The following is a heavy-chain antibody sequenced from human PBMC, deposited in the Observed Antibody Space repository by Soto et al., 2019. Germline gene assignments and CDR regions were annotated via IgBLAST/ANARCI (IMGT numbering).Heavy chain of an antibody. CDR3: ARDREGPSWFHP. CDR1: GFTFSSYL. D-gene: IGHD1-26*01. Sequence: PGGSLRLSCAASGFTFSSYLMSWVRQAPGKGLEWVANIKQDGSEKYYVDSVKGRFTISRDNAKNSLYLQMNSLRAEDTAVYYCARDREGPSWFHPWGPGTLVTVPS. V-gene: IGHV3-7*01. CDR2: IKQDGSEK. J-gene: IGHJ5*02.